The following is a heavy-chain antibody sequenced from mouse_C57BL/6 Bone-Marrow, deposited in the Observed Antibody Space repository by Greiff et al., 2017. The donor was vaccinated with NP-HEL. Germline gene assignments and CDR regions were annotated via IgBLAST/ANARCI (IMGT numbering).Heavy chain of an antibody. V-gene: IGHV5-12*01. Sequence: LQQSGGGLVQPGGSLKLSCAASGFTFSDYYMYWVRQTPEKRLEWVAYISNGGGSTYYPDTVKGRFTISRDNAKNTLYLQMSRLKSEDTAMYYCARIYYYGLWYFDVWGTGTTVTVSS. CDR3: ARIYYYGLWYFDV. CDR2: ISNGGGST. D-gene: IGHD1-1*01. CDR1: GFTFSDYY. J-gene: IGHJ1*03.